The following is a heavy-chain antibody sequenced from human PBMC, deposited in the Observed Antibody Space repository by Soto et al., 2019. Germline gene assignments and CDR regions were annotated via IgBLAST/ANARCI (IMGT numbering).Heavy chain of an antibody. CDR1: RFTFSYYW. D-gene: IGHD1-26*01. J-gene: IGHJ3*02. Sequence: EVQLVESGGGLVQPGESLRLSCAVSRFTFSYYWMHWVRQAPGKGLVWVSRIHSDGSSTTYADSVKGRFTISRDNARNTVYLQMNSLRVDDTAVYYCARGDRGAFDIWGQGTVVTVSS. CDR3: ARGDRGAFDI. V-gene: IGHV3-74*01. CDR2: IHSDGSST.